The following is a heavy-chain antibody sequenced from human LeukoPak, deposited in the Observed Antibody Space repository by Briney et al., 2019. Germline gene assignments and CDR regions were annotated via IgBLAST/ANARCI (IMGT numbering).Heavy chain of an antibody. D-gene: IGHD1-26*01. CDR1: GYTFTSYD. Sequence: GGSLRLSCAASGYTFTSYDINWVRQATGQGLEWMGWMNPNSGNTVFAQNFRDRLTITRSTSMSTAYMELTSLRSQDTAVYYCARADSPGASFHYWGQGTLVTVSS. J-gene: IGHJ4*02. V-gene: IGHV1-8*02. CDR2: MNPNSGNT. CDR3: ARADSPGASFHY.